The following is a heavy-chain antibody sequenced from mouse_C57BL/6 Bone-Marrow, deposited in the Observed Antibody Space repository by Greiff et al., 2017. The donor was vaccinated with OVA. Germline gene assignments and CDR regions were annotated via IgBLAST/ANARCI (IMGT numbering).Heavy chain of an antibody. CDR1: GYTFTSYW. V-gene: IGHV1-64*01. CDR3: ARSGDGYYPFAY. D-gene: IGHD2-3*01. J-gene: IGHJ3*01. CDR2: IHPNSGST. Sequence: QVQLQQPGAELVKPGASVKLSCKASGYTFTSYWMHWVKQRPGQGLEWTGMIHPNSGSTNYNEKFKSKATLTVDKSSSTAYMQLSSLTSEDSAVYYCARSGDGYYPFAYWGQGTLVTVSA.